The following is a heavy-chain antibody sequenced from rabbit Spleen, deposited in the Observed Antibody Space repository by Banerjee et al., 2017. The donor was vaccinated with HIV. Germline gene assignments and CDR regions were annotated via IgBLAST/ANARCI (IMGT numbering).Heavy chain of an antibody. D-gene: IGHD8-1*01. Sequence: QSLEESGGGLVQPGASLTLTCTASGFSFSSDYDICWVRQAPGKGLEWIACIDIGSRDFTYYASWAKGRFIISKTSSTTVTLQMTSLTVADTATYFCARDTGSSFSTYGMDLWGPGTLVTVS. CDR3: ARDTGSSFSTYGMDL. CDR1: GFSFSSDYD. V-gene: IGHV1S40*01. J-gene: IGHJ6*01. CDR2: IDIGSRDFT.